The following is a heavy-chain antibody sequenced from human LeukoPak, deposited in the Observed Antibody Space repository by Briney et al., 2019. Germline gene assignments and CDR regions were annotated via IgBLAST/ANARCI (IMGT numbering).Heavy chain of an antibody. J-gene: IGHJ6*02. V-gene: IGHV3-23*01. CDR2: ISGSGGST. CDR3: AKESSGYFPTYYYYGMDV. Sequence: GGSLRLSCAASGFTFSSYTMNWVRQAPGKGLEWVSAISGSGGSTYYADSVKGRFTISRDNSKNTLYLQMDSLRAEDTAVYYCAKESSGYFPTYYYYGMDVWGQGTTVTVSS. D-gene: IGHD3-22*01. CDR1: GFTFSSYT.